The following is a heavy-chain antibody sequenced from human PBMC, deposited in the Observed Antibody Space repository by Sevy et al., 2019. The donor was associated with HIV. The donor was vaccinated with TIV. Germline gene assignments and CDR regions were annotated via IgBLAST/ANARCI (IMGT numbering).Heavy chain of an antibody. D-gene: IGHD5-18*01. V-gene: IGHV3-7*01. J-gene: IGHJ4*02. CDR2: MKEDGSEK. Sequence: GGSLRLSCAASGFTFSTYWMSWVRQAPGKGLEWVANMKEDGSEKSYVDSVKGRFTISRDNAKNSLYLQMNSLRVDDTALYYCVREGLGGFSYSLDCWGQGTLVTVSS. CDR3: VREGLGGFSYSLDC. CDR1: GFTFSTYW.